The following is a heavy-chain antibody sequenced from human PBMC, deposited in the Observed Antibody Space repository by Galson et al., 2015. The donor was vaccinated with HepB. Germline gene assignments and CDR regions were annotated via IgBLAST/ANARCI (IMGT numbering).Heavy chain of an antibody. CDR2: ISGSGGST. V-gene: IGHV3-23*01. J-gene: IGHJ4*02. Sequence: SLRLSCAASGFTFSSYAMSWVRQAPGKGLEWVSAISGSGGSTYYADSVKGRFTISRDNSKNTLYLQMNSLRAEDTAVYYCAKVRGIKTTVTTFFGSPDYWGQGTLVTVSS. D-gene: IGHD4-17*01. CDR3: AKVRGIKTTVTTFFGSPDY. CDR1: GFTFSSYA.